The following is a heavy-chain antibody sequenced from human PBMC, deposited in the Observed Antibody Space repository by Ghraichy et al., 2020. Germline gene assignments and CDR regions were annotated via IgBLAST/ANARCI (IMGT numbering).Heavy chain of an antibody. CDR3: AKDSSGWYASLSYFYYGMDV. D-gene: IGHD6-19*01. CDR1: GFTFTNFG. J-gene: IGHJ6*02. Sequence: SCAASGFTFTNFGMHWVRQAPGKGLEWVALISYDGSKKYYTDSVKGRFTISRDNSKNTLYLQVNSLRAEDTAVYYCAKDSSGWYASLSYFYYGMDVWGQGTTVTVSS. CDR2: ISYDGSKK. V-gene: IGHV3-30*18.